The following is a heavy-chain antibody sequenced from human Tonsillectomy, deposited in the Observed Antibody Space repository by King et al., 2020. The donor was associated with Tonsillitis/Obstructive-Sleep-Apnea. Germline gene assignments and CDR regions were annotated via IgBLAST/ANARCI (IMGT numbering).Heavy chain of an antibody. CDR1: GGSFSGSY. J-gene: IGHJ6*03. CDR3: AGGDFVGVVVAGTYYYNGDV. V-gene: IGHV4-34*01. Sequence: VQLPQWGAGLLKPSETLSLTCAVYGGSFSGSYWSWIRQPPGKGLEWIGEINHSGSTNYNPSLKSRVTISVDTSKNQFSLKLSSVTAADTAVYYCAGGDFVGVVVAGTYYYNGDVGGKGTTATASS. CDR2: INHSGST. D-gene: IGHD2-15*01.